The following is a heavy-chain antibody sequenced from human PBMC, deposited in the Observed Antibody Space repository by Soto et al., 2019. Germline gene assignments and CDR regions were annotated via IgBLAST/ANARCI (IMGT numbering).Heavy chain of an antibody. CDR1: GFTFSSYA. CDR3: GRVSLEWADLFDAFDI. J-gene: IGHJ3*02. V-gene: IGHV3-30-3*01. Sequence: GGSLGLSCAASGFTFSSYAMHWVRQAPGKGLEWVAVISYDGSNKYYADSVKGRFTISRDNSKNTLYLQMNSLRAEDTAVYYCGRVSLEWADLFDAFDIWGQGTMVTVSS. D-gene: IGHD3-3*01. CDR2: ISYDGSNK.